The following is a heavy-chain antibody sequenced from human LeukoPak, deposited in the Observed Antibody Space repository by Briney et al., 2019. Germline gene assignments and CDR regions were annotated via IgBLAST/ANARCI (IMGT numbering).Heavy chain of an antibody. CDR3: ARELFDFDY. CDR2: ITGSGGST. J-gene: IGHJ4*02. D-gene: IGHD3-10*01. CDR1: GFTFDNFA. Sequence: GGSLRLSCAPSGFTFDNFAMTWVRQAPEKRLEWVSEITGSGGSTYYADSVKGRFTISRDNSKNTLYLQMNSLRAEDTAIYYCARELFDFDYWGQGTLVTVSS. V-gene: IGHV3-23*01.